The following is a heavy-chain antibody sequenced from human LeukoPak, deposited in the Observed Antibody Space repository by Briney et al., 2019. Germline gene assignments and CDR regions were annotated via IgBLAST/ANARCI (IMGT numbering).Heavy chain of an antibody. CDR3: ARDSSPVAGTTPTFDY. V-gene: IGHV3-30*01. Sequence: GRSLRLSCAASGFTFSSYAMHWVRQAPGKGLEWVAVISYDGSNKYYADSVKGRFTISRDNSKNTLYLQMNSLRAEDTAVYYCARDSSPVAGTTPTFDYWGRGTLVTVSS. CDR1: GFTFSSYA. J-gene: IGHJ4*02. D-gene: IGHD6-19*01. CDR2: ISYDGSNK.